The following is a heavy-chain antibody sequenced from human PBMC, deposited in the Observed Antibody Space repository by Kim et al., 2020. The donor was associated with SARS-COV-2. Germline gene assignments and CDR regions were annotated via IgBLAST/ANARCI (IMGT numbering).Heavy chain of an antibody. D-gene: IGHD3-9*01. J-gene: IGHJ1*01. V-gene: IGHV3-21*06. Sequence: GGSLRLSCAASGFTFQDFVITWVRQAPGKGLEWVSSITGGGDNIFYADSVKGRFFISRDNAKNSVHLELNSLGAEDTALYYCVRWLDGRGSIFQYWGQGTPVIVSS. CDR1: GFTFQDFV. CDR3: VRWLDGRGSIFQY. CDR2: ITGGGDNI.